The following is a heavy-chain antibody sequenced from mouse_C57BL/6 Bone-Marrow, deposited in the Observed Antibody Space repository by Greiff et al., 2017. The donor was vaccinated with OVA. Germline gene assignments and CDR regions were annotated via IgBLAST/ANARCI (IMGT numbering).Heavy chain of an antibody. D-gene: IGHD1-1*01. V-gene: IGHV1-54*01. CDR2: INPGSGGT. Sequence: QVQLQQSGAELVRPGTSVKVSCKASGYAFTNYLIEWVKQRPGQGLEWIGVINPGSGGTNYNEKFKGKATLTADKSSSTAYMQLSSLTSEDSAVYFCARNKDYYGSGDYWGQGTTLTVSS. CDR1: GYAFTNYL. J-gene: IGHJ2*01. CDR3: ARNKDYYGSGDY.